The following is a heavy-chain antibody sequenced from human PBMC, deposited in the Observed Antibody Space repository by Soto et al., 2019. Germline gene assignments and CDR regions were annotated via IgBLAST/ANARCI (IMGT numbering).Heavy chain of an antibody. CDR3: ASTMTTVTTQEVYDAFDI. D-gene: IGHD4-17*01. CDR2: ISAYNGNT. J-gene: IGHJ3*02. Sequence: ASVKVSCKDSGYTFTSYGSSWVRQAPGQRLEWMGWISAYNGNTNYAQKLQGRVTMTTDTSTSTAYMELRSLRSDDTAVYYCASTMTTVTTQEVYDAFDIWGQGTMVTVSS. V-gene: IGHV1-18*01. CDR1: GYTFTSYG.